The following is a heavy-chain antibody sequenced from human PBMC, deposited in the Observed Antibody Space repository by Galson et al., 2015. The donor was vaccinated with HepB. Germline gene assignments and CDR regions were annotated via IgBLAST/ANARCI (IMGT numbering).Heavy chain of an antibody. CDR2: ISSSSSYI. CDR1: GFTFSSYS. CDR3: ARGPPTLYWYFDL. J-gene: IGHJ2*01. Sequence: SLRLSCAASGFTFSSYSMNWVRQAPGKGLEWVSSISSSSSYIYYADSVKGRFTISRDNAKNSLYLQMNSLRAEDTAVYYCARGPPTLYWYFDLWGRGTLVTVSS. V-gene: IGHV3-21*01.